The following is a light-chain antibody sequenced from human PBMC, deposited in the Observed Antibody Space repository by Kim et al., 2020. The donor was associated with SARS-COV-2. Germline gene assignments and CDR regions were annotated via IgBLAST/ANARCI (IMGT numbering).Light chain of an antibody. CDR1: QSLVYSDGNTC. CDR2: KVS. Sequence: PASVSCRSCQSLVYSDGNTCFPLFLQRPGQSPRRLVYKVSSRDSGVPDRFSGSGSGTDFTLKISRVEAEDVGIYYCMQGTHWLPTFGQGTKVDIK. V-gene: IGKV2-30*01. J-gene: IGKJ1*01. CDR3: MQGTHWLPT.